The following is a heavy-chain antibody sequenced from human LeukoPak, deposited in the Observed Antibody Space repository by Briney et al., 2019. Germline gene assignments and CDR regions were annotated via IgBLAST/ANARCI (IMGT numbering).Heavy chain of an antibody. J-gene: IGHJ6*03. CDR1: GFTFSNAW. Sequence: GGSLRLSCAASGFTFSNAWMSWVRQAPGKGLEWVGRIKSKTDGGTTDYAAPVKGRFTISRDDSKNTLYLQMNSLKTEDTVVYYCTTALNFGVVIIDYYYYMDVWGKGTTVTVSS. D-gene: IGHD3-3*01. V-gene: IGHV3-15*01. CDR2: IKSKTDGGTT. CDR3: TTALNFGVVIIDYYYYMDV.